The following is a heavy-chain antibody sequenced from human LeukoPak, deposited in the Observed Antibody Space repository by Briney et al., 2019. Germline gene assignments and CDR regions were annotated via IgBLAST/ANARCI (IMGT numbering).Heavy chain of an antibody. Sequence: GGSLRLSCAASGFTFSSYSMNWVRQAPGKGLEWVSSISSSSSYIYYADSVKGRFTISRDNAKNTTYLQMNSLRVEDTAVYYCAKGDATWELPHDYWGQGTLVTVSS. CDR3: AKGDATWELPHDY. J-gene: IGHJ4*02. CDR2: ISSSSSYI. V-gene: IGHV3-21*04. D-gene: IGHD1-26*01. CDR1: GFTFSSYS.